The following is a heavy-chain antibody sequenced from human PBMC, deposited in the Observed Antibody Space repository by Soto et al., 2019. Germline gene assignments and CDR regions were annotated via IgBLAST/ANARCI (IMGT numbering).Heavy chain of an antibody. CDR1: GDSVSSNSAA. CDR2: TYYRSKWYY. Sequence: SQTLSLTCAISGDSVSSNSAAWNWIRQSPSRGLEWLGRTYYRSKWYYDYAVSLKSRITINADTSKNLFSLQLNSVTPEDTAVYYCARVHCTNGICYSVRIESWGQGTLVTVSS. V-gene: IGHV6-1*01. D-gene: IGHD2-8*01. CDR3: ARVHCTNGICYSVRIES. J-gene: IGHJ4*02.